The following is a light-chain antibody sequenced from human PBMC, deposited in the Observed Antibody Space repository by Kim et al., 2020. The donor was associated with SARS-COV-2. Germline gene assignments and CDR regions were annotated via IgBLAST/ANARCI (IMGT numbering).Light chain of an antibody. CDR2: DVN. V-gene: IGLV2-14*04. CDR1: SSDVGAYDH. CDR3: SSFATSTTWV. Sequence: GQSITISCTGSSSDVGAYDHVSWYQQHPHKVPKLMIYDVNKRPSGVSSRFSGSKSGNTASLTISGLQTEDEADYYCSSFATSTTWVFGGGTKVTVL. J-gene: IGLJ3*02.